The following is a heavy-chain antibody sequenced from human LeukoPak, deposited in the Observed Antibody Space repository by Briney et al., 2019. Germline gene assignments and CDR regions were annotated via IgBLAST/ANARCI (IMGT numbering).Heavy chain of an antibody. V-gene: IGHV1-8*01. CDR3: ARVEYCSGGSCYPLKYNWFDP. J-gene: IGHJ5*02. Sequence: ASVKVSCKASGYTFTSYDINWVRQATGQGLEWMGWMNPNSGNTGYAQKFQGRVTMNRNTSISTAYMELSSLRSEDTAVYYCARVEYCSGGSCYPLKYNWFDPWGQGTLVTVSS. D-gene: IGHD2-15*01. CDR1: GYTFTSYD. CDR2: MNPNSGNT.